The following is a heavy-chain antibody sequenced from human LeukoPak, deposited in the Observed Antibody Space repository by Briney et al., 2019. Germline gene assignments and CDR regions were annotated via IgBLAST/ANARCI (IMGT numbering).Heavy chain of an antibody. J-gene: IGHJ4*02. CDR3: ARDGGYSYGYAY. CDR2: IYSGGST. Sequence: GGSLRLSCAASGFTVSSNYMSWVRQAPGKGLEWVSVIYSGGSTYYADSVRGRFTISRDNSKNTLYLQMNSLRAEDTAVYYCARDGGYSYGYAYWGQGTLVTVSS. D-gene: IGHD5-18*01. V-gene: IGHV3-53*01. CDR1: GFTVSSNY.